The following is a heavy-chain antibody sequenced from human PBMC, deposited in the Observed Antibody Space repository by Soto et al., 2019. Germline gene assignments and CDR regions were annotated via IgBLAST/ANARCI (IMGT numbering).Heavy chain of an antibody. J-gene: IGHJ3*02. Sequence: SETLSLTCTVSGGSISSSSYYWGWIRQPPGKGLEWIGSIYYSGSTYYNPSLKSRVTISVDTSKNQFSLKLSSVTAADTAVYYCAWGAWIQLWDDAFEIWGQGTMVTVSS. D-gene: IGHD5-18*01. V-gene: IGHV4-39*01. CDR2: IYYSGST. CDR3: AWGAWIQLWDDAFEI. CDR1: GGSISSSSYY.